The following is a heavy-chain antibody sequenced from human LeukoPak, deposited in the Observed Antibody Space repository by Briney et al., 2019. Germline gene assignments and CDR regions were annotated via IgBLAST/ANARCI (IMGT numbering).Heavy chain of an antibody. V-gene: IGHV3-23*01. D-gene: IGHD3-10*01. CDR3: AKENYYGSGSYYIDY. CDR1: GFTFRSYA. Sequence: PGGSLRLSCAPSGFTFRSYAMSWVRQAPGKGREWAPPIRGSGGSTYYADSVKGRFTISRDNSKNTLYLQMNSLRAEDTAVYYCAKENYYGSGSYYIDYWGQGTLVTVSS. CDR2: IRGSGGST. J-gene: IGHJ4*02.